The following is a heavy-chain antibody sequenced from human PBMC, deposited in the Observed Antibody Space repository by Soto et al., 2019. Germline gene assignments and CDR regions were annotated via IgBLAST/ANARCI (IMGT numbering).Heavy chain of an antibody. J-gene: IGHJ6*01. CDR1: GYIFTIYW. CDR3: ARPKVAGTYYGMEV. D-gene: IGHD6-13*01. V-gene: IGHV5-10-1*01. Sequence: GESLNISGKGSGYIFTIYWISWVLQMPVKGLEWMGRIDPSDSYTNYSPSFQGHVTISADKSISAAYLQWSSLKASDTAMYYCARPKVAGTYYGMEVWGQGTTVTVSS. CDR2: IDPSDSYT.